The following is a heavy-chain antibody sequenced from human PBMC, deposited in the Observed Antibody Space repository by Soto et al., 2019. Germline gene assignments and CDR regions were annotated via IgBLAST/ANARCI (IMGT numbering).Heavy chain of an antibody. V-gene: IGHV3-72*01. CDR2: IRNKAYSYTT. CDR1: GFTFSDHY. Sequence: EVQLVESGGVLVQPGKSLRLSCAASGFTFSDHYMDWVRQAPGKGLEWVGRIRNKAYSYTTEYAASVKGRFTISRDDSKSSVYLQMNSLKIDDTAVYYCVRGLMTTAVYYFDYWGQGTLVTVSS. D-gene: IGHD4-17*01. CDR3: VRGLMTTAVYYFDY. J-gene: IGHJ4*02.